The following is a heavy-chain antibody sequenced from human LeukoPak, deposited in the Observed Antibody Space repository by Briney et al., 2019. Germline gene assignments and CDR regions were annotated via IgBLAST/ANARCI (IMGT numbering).Heavy chain of an antibody. CDR2: IYYSGST. Sequence: SETLSLTCTVSGGSISSSSYYWGWIRQPPGKGLEWIGSIYYSGSTYYNPSLKSRVTISVDTSKNQFSLKLSSVTAADTAVYYCAGGDYGDTLFDYWGQGTLVTVSS. J-gene: IGHJ4*02. D-gene: IGHD4-17*01. CDR3: AGGDYGDTLFDY. V-gene: IGHV4-39*01. CDR1: GGSISSSSYY.